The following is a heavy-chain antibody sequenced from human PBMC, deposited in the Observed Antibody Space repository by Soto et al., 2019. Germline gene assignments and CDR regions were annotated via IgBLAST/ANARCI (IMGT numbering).Heavy chain of an antibody. J-gene: IGHJ5*02. CDR3: ARMATFGSLNWFDP. D-gene: IGHD3-16*01. Sequence: ASVKVSCKVSGYSFTNNDVSWVRQATGQGLEWMGWMNPGSGDTGYAQKFQGRVTMTRDISIATAYMELSSLRSDDTAIYYCARMATFGSLNWFDPWGHGTLVTVSS. CDR2: MNPGSGDT. CDR1: GYSFTNND. V-gene: IGHV1-8*01.